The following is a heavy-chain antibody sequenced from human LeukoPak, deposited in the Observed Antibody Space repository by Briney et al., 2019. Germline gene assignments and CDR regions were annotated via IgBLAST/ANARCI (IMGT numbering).Heavy chain of an antibody. CDR2: INPSVGST. CDR3: ARDGYNFVDY. V-gene: IGHV1-46*01. Sequence: GASVKVSCKASGYTFTSYYMHWVRQAPGQGLEWMGIINPSVGSTSYAQKFQGRVTMTRNTSTRTVYIELTSLRSESTAVYYCARDGYNFVDYWGQGTLVTVS. D-gene: IGHD5-24*01. CDR1: GYTFTSYY. J-gene: IGHJ4*02.